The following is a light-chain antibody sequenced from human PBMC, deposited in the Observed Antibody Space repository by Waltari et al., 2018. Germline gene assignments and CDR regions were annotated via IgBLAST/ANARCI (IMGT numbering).Light chain of an antibody. CDR2: KTS. J-gene: IGKJ2*01. CDR1: QSISDW. V-gene: IGKV1-5*03. CDR3: QQYSSYYT. Sequence: DIQMTQSPSTLSASVGDRVTITCRASQSISDWLAWYQQKPGKAPELLIYKTSILESGVPSRFSGSGSGTEFTLTISSLQPDDFATYYCQQYSSYYTFGQGTKLEIK.